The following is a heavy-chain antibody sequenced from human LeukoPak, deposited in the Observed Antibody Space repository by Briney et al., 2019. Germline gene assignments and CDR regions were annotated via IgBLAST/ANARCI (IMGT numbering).Heavy chain of an antibody. D-gene: IGHD2-15*01. CDR1: GFTFSSYS. J-gene: IGHJ4*02. Sequence: GGSLRLSCAASGFTFSSYSMNWVRQAPGKGLEWVSSISSSSSYIYYADSVKGRFTISRDNAKNSLYLQMNSLRAEDTAVYYRARNTGYCSGGSCYSELIDYWGQGTLVTVSS. V-gene: IGHV3-21*01. CDR3: ARNTGYCSGGSCYSELIDY. CDR2: ISSSSSYI.